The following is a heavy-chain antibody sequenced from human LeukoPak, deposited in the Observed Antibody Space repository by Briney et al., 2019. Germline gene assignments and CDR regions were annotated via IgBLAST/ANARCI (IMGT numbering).Heavy chain of an antibody. CDR3: AKEKVRFGSGSSYYFGH. V-gene: IGHV1-18*01. CDR2: ISPYNGNT. Sequence: ASVKVSCKASGYTFTSYGISWVRQAPGQGLEWMGWISPYNGNTKYIRKLQGRVTMTTDTSTSTAYMELRSLRSDDTAVYYCAKEKVRFGSGSSYYFGHWGQGTLVTVSS. CDR1: GYTFTSYG. J-gene: IGHJ4*02. D-gene: IGHD3-10*01.